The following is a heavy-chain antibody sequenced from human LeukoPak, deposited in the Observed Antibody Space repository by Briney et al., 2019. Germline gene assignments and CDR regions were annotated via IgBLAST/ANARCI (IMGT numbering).Heavy chain of an antibody. CDR2: ISSSGSTI. D-gene: IGHD4-17*01. V-gene: IGHV3-48*03. J-gene: IGHJ4*02. CDR1: GFTFSSYE. CDR3: ARDSPLHYPTVDY. Sequence: QPGGSLRLSCAAPGFTFSSYEMNWVRQAPGKGLEWVSYISSSGSTIYYADSVKGRFTISRDNAKNSLYLQMNSLRAEDTAVYYCARDSPLHYPTVDYWGERTLVTVSS.